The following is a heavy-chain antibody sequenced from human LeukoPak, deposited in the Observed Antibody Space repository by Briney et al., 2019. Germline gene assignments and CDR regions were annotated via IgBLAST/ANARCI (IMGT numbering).Heavy chain of an antibody. Sequence: SQTLSLTCGISGDSVSSNSAAWNWIRQSPSRGLEWLGRTYCRSKWFINYAPFVKSRIIINPDTPKNQVSLQLNSVTPEDTAVYYCTRSDCSSGRCPGFDNWGQGTLVTVSS. CDR3: TRSDCSSGRCPGFDN. CDR2: TYCRSKWFI. J-gene: IGHJ4*02. D-gene: IGHD6-19*01. V-gene: IGHV6-1*01. CDR1: GDSVSSNSAA.